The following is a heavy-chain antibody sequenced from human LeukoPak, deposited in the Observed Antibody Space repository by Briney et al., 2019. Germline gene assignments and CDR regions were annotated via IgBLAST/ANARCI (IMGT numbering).Heavy chain of an antibody. J-gene: IGHJ5*02. CDR1: GYTFTSYG. CDR2: ISAYNGNT. D-gene: IGHD4-17*01. Sequence: GASVKVSCKASGYTFTSYGISWVRQAPGQGLEWMGWISAYNGNTNYAQKFQGRVTMTEDTSTDTAYMELSSLRSEDTAVYYCATGGPRLRSTRGGSWFDPWGQGTLVTVSS. V-gene: IGHV1-18*01. CDR3: ATGGPRLRSTRGGSWFDP.